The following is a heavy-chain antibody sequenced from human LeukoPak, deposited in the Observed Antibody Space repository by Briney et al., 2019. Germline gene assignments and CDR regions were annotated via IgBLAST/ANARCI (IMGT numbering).Heavy chain of an antibody. Sequence: ASVKVSCKASGYTFTSYDINWVPQATGQGLECRGWMNPNSGNTGYAQKFQGRVTMTRNTSISTAYMELSSLRSEDTAVYYCARAFEYYDFWSGYYYGMDVWGQGTTVTVSS. CDR3: ARAFEYYDFWSGYYYGMDV. CDR2: MNPNSGNT. D-gene: IGHD3-3*01. CDR1: GYTFTSYD. V-gene: IGHV1-8*01. J-gene: IGHJ6*01.